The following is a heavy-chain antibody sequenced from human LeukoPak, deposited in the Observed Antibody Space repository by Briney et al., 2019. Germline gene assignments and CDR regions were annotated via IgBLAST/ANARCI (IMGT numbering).Heavy chain of an antibody. CDR3: ARGAHSSGYPFFDY. D-gene: IGHD6-19*01. Sequence: SETLSLTCTVSGGSISSGSYYWSWIRQPAGKGLEWIGRIYTSGSTNYNPSLKSRVTISVDTSKNKFSLKLSSVTAADTAVYYCARGAHSSGYPFFDYWGQGTLVTVSS. J-gene: IGHJ4*02. CDR1: GGSISSGSYY. CDR2: IYTSGST. V-gene: IGHV4-61*02.